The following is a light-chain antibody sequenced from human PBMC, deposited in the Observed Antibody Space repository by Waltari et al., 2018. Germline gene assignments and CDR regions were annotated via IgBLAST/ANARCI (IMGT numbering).Light chain of an antibody. Sequence: QSALTQPASVSGSPGQSITISCTGTSSDVGAYNFVSWYQQHPGKAPKFMIYDVSKRPSGVSNRFSGSKSGNTASLTVSGLQAEDEADYCCCPYAGTSTEIFGGGTKLTVL. J-gene: IGLJ2*01. CDR1: SSDVGAYNF. V-gene: IGLV2-23*02. CDR3: CPYAGTSTEI. CDR2: DVS.